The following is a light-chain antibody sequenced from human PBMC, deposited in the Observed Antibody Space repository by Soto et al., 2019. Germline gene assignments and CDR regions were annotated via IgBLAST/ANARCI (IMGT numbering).Light chain of an antibody. CDR1: SSDVGAFDL. V-gene: IGLV2-14*03. Sequence: QSALTQPASVSGSTGQSITISCTGTSSDVGAFDLVSWYQQHPDKAPKLLIYDVNDRPSGASNRFSGSKSGNTASLTINGLQAEDEADYYCSSYPLSRIRLFGPGTKVTVL. CDR2: DVN. J-gene: IGLJ1*01. CDR3: SSYPLSRIRL.